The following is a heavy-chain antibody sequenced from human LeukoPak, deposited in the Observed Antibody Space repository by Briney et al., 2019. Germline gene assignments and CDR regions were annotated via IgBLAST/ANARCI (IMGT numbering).Heavy chain of an antibody. CDR3: ARYLYNDYGDD. J-gene: IGHJ4*02. D-gene: IGHD1-14*01. CDR1: GFTFSSYA. CDR2: ISSNGGST. Sequence: GGSLRLSCAASGFTFSSYAMHWVRQAPGKGLEYVSAISSNGGSTYYANSVKGRFTISRDNSKNTLYLQMGSLRAEDMAVYYCARYLYNDYGDDWGQGTLVTVSS. V-gene: IGHV3-64*01.